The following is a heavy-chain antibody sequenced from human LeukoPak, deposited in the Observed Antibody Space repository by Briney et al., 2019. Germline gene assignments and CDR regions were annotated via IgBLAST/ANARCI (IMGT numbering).Heavy chain of an antibody. CDR1: GFTFSNHA. D-gene: IGHD6-13*01. V-gene: IGHV3-23*01. J-gene: IGHJ4*02. CDR3: AKDSGFSSSWQLGY. CDR2: ISGSGGST. Sequence: GGPLRHSRAASGFTFSNHAMSWVRQAPGKGLEWVSDISGSGGSTYYADSVKGRFTISRDNSKNTLYLQMTSLRAEDTAVYYCAKDSGFSSSWQLGYWGQGTQVTVSS.